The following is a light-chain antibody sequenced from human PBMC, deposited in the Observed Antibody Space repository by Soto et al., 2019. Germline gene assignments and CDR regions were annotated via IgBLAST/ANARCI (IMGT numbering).Light chain of an antibody. Sequence: QSVLTQPASASGSPGQSITISCTGSSNNVGRYNLVSWYQQHPGKAPKLMIYEASKRPSGVSNRFSGSKSGNTASLTISGLQAEDEADYYCCSYAGDYTGVFGGGTKLTVL. J-gene: IGLJ2*01. CDR1: SNNVGRYNL. CDR2: EAS. V-gene: IGLV2-23*01. CDR3: CSYAGDYTGV.